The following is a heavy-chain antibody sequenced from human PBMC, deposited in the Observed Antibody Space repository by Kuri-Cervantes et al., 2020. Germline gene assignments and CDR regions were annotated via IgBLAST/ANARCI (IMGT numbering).Heavy chain of an antibody. V-gene: IGHV3-30-3*01. CDR3: ATSSRAEYYFDY. CDR2: ISYDGSNK. J-gene: IGHJ4*02. Sequence: GESLKISCAASGFIFSNYAMHWVRQAPGKGLEWVAVISYDGSNKYYADSVKGRFTISRDNSKNTLYLQMNSLRAEDTAVYYCATSSRAEYYFDYWGQGTLVTVSS. CDR1: GFIFSNYA.